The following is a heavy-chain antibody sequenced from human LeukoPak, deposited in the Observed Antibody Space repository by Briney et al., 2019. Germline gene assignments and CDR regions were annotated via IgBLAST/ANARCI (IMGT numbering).Heavy chain of an antibody. Sequence: SQTLSLTCAISGXSVSSNSSAWNWIRQSPSRGLEWLGRTFHRSKWYNDYALSVKSRITINPDTSKNQFSLQLNSMTPEDTAVYYCARDLGTAIPFDYWGQGTLVTVSS. CDR2: TFHRSKWYN. CDR3: ARDLGTAIPFDY. V-gene: IGHV6-1*01. CDR1: GXSVSSNSSA. D-gene: IGHD2-2*02. J-gene: IGHJ4*02.